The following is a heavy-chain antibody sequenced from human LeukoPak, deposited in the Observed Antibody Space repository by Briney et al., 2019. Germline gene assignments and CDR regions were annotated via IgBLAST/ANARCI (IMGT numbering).Heavy chain of an antibody. CDR3: ARVVVVAAYNWFDL. CDR1: GGSISSGSYY. CDR2: IYTSGST. V-gene: IGHV4-61*02. Sequence: PSQTLSLTCTVPGGSISSGSYYWSWIRQPAGKGLEWIGRIYTSGSTNYNPSLKSRATISVDTPKNQFSLKLSSVTAADTAVYYCARVVVVAAYNWFDLWGQGTLVTVSS. D-gene: IGHD2-15*01. J-gene: IGHJ5*02.